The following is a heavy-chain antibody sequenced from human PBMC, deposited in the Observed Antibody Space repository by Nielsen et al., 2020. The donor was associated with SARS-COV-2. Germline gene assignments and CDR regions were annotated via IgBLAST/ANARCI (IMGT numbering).Heavy chain of an antibody. CDR1: GGSIRSGRYY. D-gene: IGHD5-24*01. CDR2: IYSTGTT. V-gene: IGHV4-31*03. J-gene: IGHJ4*02. Sequence: SETLSLTCTVSGGSIRSGRYYWSWIRQSPGKGLEWIGYIYSTGTTYYSPSLKSRLTMSVDMSKDQFSLKLTSVTAADTALYYCARGGYNIYDFDYWGRGTLVTVSS. CDR3: ARGGYNIYDFDY.